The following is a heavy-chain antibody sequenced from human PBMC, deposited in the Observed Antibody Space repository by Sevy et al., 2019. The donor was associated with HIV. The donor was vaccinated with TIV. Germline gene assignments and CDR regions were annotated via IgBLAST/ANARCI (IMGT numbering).Heavy chain of an antibody. CDR3: ARDLSRGSSSFDYYYGMDV. V-gene: IGHV1-69*13. CDR2: IIPIFGTA. J-gene: IGHJ6*02. Sequence: ASVKVSCKASGGTFSSYAISWVRQAPGQGLEWTGGIIPIFGTANYAQKFQGRVTITADESTSTAYMELSSLRSEDTAVYYCARDLSRGSSSFDYYYGMDVWGQGTTVTVSS. CDR1: GGTFSSYA. D-gene: IGHD6-13*01.